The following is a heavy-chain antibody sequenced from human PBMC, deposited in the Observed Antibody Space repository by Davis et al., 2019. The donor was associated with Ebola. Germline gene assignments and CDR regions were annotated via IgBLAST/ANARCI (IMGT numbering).Heavy chain of an antibody. CDR1: GGSISSSNW. CDR2: IYHSGST. Sequence: MPSETLSLTCAVSGGSISSSNWWSWVRQPPGKGLEWIGEIYHSGSTYYNPSLKSRVTISVDTSKNQFSLKLSSVTAADTAVYYCARNYYYGMDVWGQGTTVTVSS. CDR3: ARNYYYGMDV. J-gene: IGHJ6*02. V-gene: IGHV4-4*02.